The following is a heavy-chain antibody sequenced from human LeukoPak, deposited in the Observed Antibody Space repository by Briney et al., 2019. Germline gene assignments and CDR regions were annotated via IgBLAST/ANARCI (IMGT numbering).Heavy chain of an antibody. D-gene: IGHD3-22*01. V-gene: IGHV1-69*05. Sequence: SVKVSCKASGGTFSSYAFSWVRQAPGQGLEWMGRIIPIFGTANYAQKFQGRVTITTDESTSTAYMELSSLRSEDTAVYYCARDSAYYYDSSAIDYWGQGTLVTVSS. CDR2: IIPIFGTA. J-gene: IGHJ4*02. CDR3: ARDSAYYYDSSAIDY. CDR1: GGTFSSYA.